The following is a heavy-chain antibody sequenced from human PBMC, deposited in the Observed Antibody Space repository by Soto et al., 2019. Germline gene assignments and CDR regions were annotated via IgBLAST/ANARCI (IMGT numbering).Heavy chain of an antibody. CDR1: GGTFSSYR. CDR3: AREGAGMAAPFDP. J-gene: IGHJ5*02. D-gene: IGHD1-1*01. Sequence: GAAVKVSCKASGGTFSSYRITWVRQAPGQGPEWMGGIIPIFGTANYAQRFQGRITITADESTSTAYMELSSLTSEDTAVYYCAREGAGMAAPFDPWGQGTLVTVSS. V-gene: IGHV1-69*13. CDR2: IIPIFGTA.